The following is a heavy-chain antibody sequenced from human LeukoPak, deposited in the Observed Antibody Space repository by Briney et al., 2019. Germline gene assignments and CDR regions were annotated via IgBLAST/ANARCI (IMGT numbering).Heavy chain of an antibody. Sequence: SETLSLTCTVSGGSISSGDYYWSWIRQPPGKGLEWIGYIYYSGSTYYNPSLKSRVTISVDTSKNQFSLKLSSVTAADTAVYYCASGRSYRPFDYWGQGTLVTVSS. CDR2: IYYSGST. CDR1: GGSISSGDYY. CDR3: ASGRSYRPFDY. D-gene: IGHD3-16*02. J-gene: IGHJ4*02. V-gene: IGHV4-30-4*02.